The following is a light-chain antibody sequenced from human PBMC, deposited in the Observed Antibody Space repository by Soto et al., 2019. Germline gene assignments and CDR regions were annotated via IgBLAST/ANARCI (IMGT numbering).Light chain of an antibody. J-gene: IGKJ4*02. CDR2: DAS. CDR1: QTVSNNY. V-gene: IGKV3-20*01. Sequence: EVVLTQSPGTLSLSPGERATLSCRASQTVSNNYLAWYQQKPGQAPRLLIYDASRRATGIPYRFSGGGSGTDFTLTISRLEPADFAVYYGQQFSIYPLTFGGGPKVEIK. CDR3: QQFSIYPLT.